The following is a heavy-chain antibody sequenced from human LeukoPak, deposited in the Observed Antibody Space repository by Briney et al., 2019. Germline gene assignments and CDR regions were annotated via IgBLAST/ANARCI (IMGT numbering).Heavy chain of an antibody. V-gene: IGHV4-4*07. J-gene: IGHJ6*03. CDR3: ARDRDYGSGSFYYYYYYMDV. Sequence: SETLSPTCTVSGGSISSYYWSWIRQPAGKGLEWIGRIYTSGSTNYNPSLKSRVTMSVDTSKNQFSLKLSSVTAADTAVYYCARDRDYGSGSFYYYYYYMDVWGKGTTVTVSS. CDR2: IYTSGST. CDR1: GGSISSYY. D-gene: IGHD3-10*01.